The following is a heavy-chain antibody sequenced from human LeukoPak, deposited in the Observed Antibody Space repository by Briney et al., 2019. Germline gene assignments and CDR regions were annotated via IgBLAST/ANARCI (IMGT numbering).Heavy chain of an antibody. V-gene: IGHV4-59*06. CDR1: GGSISSYY. CDR3: ARGDYGGENFDY. Sequence: PSETLSLTCTVSGGSISSYYWSWIRQPPGKGLEWIGYIYYSGSTYYNPSLKSRVTISVDTSKNQFSLKLSSVTAADTAVYYCARGDYGGENFDYWGQGTLVTVSS. J-gene: IGHJ4*02. CDR2: IYYSGST. D-gene: IGHD4-23*01.